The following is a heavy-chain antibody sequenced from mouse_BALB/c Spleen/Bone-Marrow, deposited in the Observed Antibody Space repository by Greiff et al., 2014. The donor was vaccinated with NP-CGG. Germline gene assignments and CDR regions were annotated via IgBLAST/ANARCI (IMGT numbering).Heavy chain of an antibody. CDR2: INPDSSTI. J-gene: IGHJ3*01. Sequence: EAGGVDFSRYWMSWARQAPGKGLEWIGEINPDSSTINYTPSLKDKFIISRDNAKNTLYLRMSKVRSEDTALYYCARPLYDGYYVWFAYWGQGTLVTVSA. V-gene: IGHV4-1*02. CDR1: GVDFSRYW. D-gene: IGHD2-3*01. CDR3: ARPLYDGYYVWFAY.